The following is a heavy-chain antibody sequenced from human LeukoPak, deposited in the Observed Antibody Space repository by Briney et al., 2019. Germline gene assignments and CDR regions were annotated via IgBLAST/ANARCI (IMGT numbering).Heavy chain of an antibody. CDR1: GFTFSDYY. J-gene: IGHJ4*02. V-gene: IGHV3-11*01. CDR2: ISSSGSTI. D-gene: IGHD6-19*01. Sequence: GGSLRLSCAASGFTFSDYYMSWIRQAPGKGLEWVSYISSSGSTIYYADSVKGRFTISRDNAKNSLYLQVNSLRAEDTAVYYCARGIAVAGTRAPLDYWGQGTLVTVSS. CDR3: ARGIAVAGTRAPLDY.